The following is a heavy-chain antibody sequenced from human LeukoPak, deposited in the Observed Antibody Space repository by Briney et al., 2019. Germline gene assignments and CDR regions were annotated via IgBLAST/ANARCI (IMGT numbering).Heavy chain of an antibody. Sequence: PGGSLRLSCAASGLTFSSYARTWVRQAPGKGLEWVSAIGGSGGSTYYADSVKGRFTISRDNFKATLNLQMNSLRAEDTAIYYCAKARTSAYDFSLDYWGQGSLVTVSS. V-gene: IGHV3-23*01. D-gene: IGHD5-12*01. CDR3: AKARTSAYDFSLDY. CDR2: IGGSGGST. CDR1: GLTFSSYA. J-gene: IGHJ4*02.